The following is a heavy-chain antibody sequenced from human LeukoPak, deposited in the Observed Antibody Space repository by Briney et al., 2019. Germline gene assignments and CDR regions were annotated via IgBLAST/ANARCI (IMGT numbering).Heavy chain of an antibody. Sequence: GESLKISRKGTGYSFTSYWIRWVRQMPGKGLEWMGIIYPGDSDTRYSPSFQGQVTISADKSISTAYLQWSSLKASDTAMYYCARQGCSGGSCYWGNWFDPWGQGTLVTVSS. V-gene: IGHV5-51*01. CDR3: ARQGCSGGSCYWGNWFDP. J-gene: IGHJ5*02. D-gene: IGHD2-15*01. CDR2: IYPGDSDT. CDR1: GYSFTSYW.